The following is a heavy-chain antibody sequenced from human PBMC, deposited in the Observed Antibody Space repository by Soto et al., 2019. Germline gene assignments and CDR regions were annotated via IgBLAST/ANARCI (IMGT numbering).Heavy chain of an antibody. CDR3: TRPVTTWHWFDP. CDR1: GFTFSGSN. D-gene: IGHD4-17*01. V-gene: IGHV3-73*02. Sequence: EVQLVESGGGLVQPGGSLKLICAASGFTFSGSNIHWVRQASGKGLEWLGRITSEGNGYATAYTASVKGRFTISRDDSKNTAYLQMNSLKTEDTAVYYCTRPVTTWHWFDPWGQGTLVTVSS. J-gene: IGHJ5*02. CDR2: ITSEGNGYAT.